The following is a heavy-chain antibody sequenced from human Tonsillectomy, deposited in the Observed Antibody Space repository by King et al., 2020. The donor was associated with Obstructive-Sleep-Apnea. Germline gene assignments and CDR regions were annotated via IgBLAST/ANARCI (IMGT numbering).Heavy chain of an antibody. CDR1: GFTFSSYV. V-gene: IGHV3-23*04. CDR2: ISGSGGST. Sequence: VQLVESGGGLVQPGGSLRLYCAASGFTFSSYVMSWVRQAPGKGLEWVSGISGSGGSTYYADSVKGRFTISRDNSKNTLYLQMNSLRAEDTAVYYCASKYGNDYWGQGTLVTVSS. J-gene: IGHJ4*02. CDR3: ASKYGNDY. D-gene: IGHD2/OR15-2a*01.